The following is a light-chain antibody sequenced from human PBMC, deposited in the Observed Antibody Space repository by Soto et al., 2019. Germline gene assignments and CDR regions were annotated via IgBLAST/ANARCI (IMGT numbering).Light chain of an antibody. V-gene: IGLV1-47*01. J-gene: IGLJ2*01. CDR2: RNN. CDR3: EAWDDSLSGVV. Sequence: QSVLTQPPSASGTPGQRVTISCSGSSSNIGSNYVYWYQQLPGTAPKLLIYRNNQRPSRVPDRFSGSKSGTSASLAISGIRSEDEADYYCEAWDDSLSGVVFGGGTKLTVL. CDR1: SSNIGSNY.